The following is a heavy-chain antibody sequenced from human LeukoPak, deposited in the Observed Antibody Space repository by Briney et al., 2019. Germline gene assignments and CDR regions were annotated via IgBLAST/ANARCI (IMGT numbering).Heavy chain of an antibody. Sequence: PSETLSLTCTVSGGSISSSSYYWGWIRQPPGKGLEWIGEINHSGSTNYNPSLKSRVTISVDTSKNQFSLKLSSVTAADTAVYYCARGRIVVVPAAILRVRASKWFDPWGQGTLVTVSS. CDR3: ARGRIVVVPAAILRVRASKWFDP. D-gene: IGHD2-2*01. V-gene: IGHV4-39*07. CDR2: INHSGST. CDR1: GGSISSSSYY. J-gene: IGHJ5*02.